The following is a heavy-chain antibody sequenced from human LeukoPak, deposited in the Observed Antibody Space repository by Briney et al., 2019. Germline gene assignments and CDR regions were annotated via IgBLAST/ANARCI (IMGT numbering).Heavy chain of an antibody. V-gene: IGHV3-23*01. D-gene: IGHD6-13*01. J-gene: IGHJ6*02. Sequence: GGSLRLSCAASGFTFSNDAMSWVRQAPGKGLEWVSAISGSGGSTYYADSVKGRFTISRDNSKNTLYLQMNSLRAEDTAVYCCAKAVAAAANYYYYGMDVWGQGTTVTVSS. CDR1: GFTFSNDA. CDR3: AKAVAAAANYYYYGMDV. CDR2: ISGSGGST.